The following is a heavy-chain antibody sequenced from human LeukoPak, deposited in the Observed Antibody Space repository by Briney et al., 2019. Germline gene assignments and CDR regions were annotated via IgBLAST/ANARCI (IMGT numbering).Heavy chain of an antibody. V-gene: IGHV4-34*01. J-gene: IGHJ1*01. D-gene: IGHD4-23*01. Sequence: SETLSLTCAASGATFSDYYLSWIRQSPGKGLEWIGEINHSGTTNYNPSPKSRVTISKDTSKNQFFLKLYFLTAADTAMYYCARGRWDVRFQYWGQGTLVTVSS. CDR1: GATFSDYY. CDR2: INHSGTT. CDR3: ARGRWDVRFQY.